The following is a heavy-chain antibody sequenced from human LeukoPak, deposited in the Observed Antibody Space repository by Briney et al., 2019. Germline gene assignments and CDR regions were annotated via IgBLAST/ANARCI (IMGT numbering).Heavy chain of an antibody. CDR3: ASSYGSGSYYGGFDY. D-gene: IGHD3-10*01. CDR2: IWYDGSNK. J-gene: IGHJ4*02. Sequence: GGSLRLSCAASGFTFSSYGMHWVRQAPGKGMEWVAVIWYDGSNKYYADSVKGRFTISRDNSKNTLYLQMNSLRAEDTAFYYCASSYGSGSYYGGFDYWGQGTLVTVSS. CDR1: GFTFSSYG. V-gene: IGHV3-33*01.